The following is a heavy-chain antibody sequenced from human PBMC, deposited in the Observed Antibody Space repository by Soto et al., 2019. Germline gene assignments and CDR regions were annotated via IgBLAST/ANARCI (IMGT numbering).Heavy chain of an antibody. V-gene: IGHV1-69*12. CDR3: AREVAVGATYYYYGIAV. Sequence: QVQLVQSGAEVKKPGSSVKVSCKASGGTFSSYAISWVRQAPGQGLEWMGGIIPIFGTANYAQKFQGRVTITADDSTTTAYMELRSLRSEDTAVYYCAREVAVGATYYYYGIAVWGQGTTVTVSS. CDR2: IIPIFGTA. CDR1: GGTFSSYA. D-gene: IGHD1-26*01. J-gene: IGHJ6*02.